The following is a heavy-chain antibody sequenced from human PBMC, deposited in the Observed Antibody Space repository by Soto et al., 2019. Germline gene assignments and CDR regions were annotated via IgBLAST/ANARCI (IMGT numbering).Heavy chain of an antibody. Sequence: EVQLLESGRGLVQPGGSLRLSCAASGFTFSSYAMSWVRQAPGKGLEWVSAISGSGGSTYYADSVKGRFTISRDNSKNTLYLQMNSLRAEDTAVYYCAKASGTVTTNYYYYMDVWGKGTTVTVSS. CDR2: ISGSGGST. CDR1: GFTFSSYA. CDR3: AKASGTVTTNYYYYMDV. V-gene: IGHV3-23*01. D-gene: IGHD4-17*01. J-gene: IGHJ6*03.